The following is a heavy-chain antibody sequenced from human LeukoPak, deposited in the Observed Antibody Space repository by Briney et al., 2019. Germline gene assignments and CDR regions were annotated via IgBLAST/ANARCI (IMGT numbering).Heavy chain of an antibody. J-gene: IGHJ4*02. CDR1: GFTVTNYD. CDR3: AKWGDYDILTGYYDPDY. D-gene: IGHD3-9*01. Sequence: GGSLRLSCAASGFTVTNYDMNWVRQAPGKGLEWISAISGRDDSTYYADSVKGRFTISRDTSKNTLFLQMNSLRAEDTAVYYCAKWGDYDILTGYYDPDYWGQGTLVTVSS. CDR2: ISGRDDST. V-gene: IGHV3-23*01.